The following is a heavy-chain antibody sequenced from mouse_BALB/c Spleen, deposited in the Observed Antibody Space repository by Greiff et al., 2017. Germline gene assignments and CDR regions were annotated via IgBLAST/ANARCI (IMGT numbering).Heavy chain of an antibody. Sequence: VQLQQSGPELVKPGASVKISCKASGYTFTDYNMHWVKQSHGKSLEWIGYIYPYNGGTGYNQKFKSKATLTVDNSSSTAYMELRSLTSEDSAVYYCARGSTPEYYFDYWGQGTTLTVSS. V-gene: IGHV1S29*02. CDR1: GYTFTDYN. CDR3: ARGSTPEYYFDY. CDR2: IYPYNGGT. J-gene: IGHJ2*01. D-gene: IGHD2-1*01.